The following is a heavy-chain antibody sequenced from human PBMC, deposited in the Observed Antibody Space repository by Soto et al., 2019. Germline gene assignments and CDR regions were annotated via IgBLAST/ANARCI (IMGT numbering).Heavy chain of an antibody. CDR2: ISGSGGST. Sequence: GGSLRLSCAASGFTFSSYAMSWVRQAPGKGLEWVSAISGSGGSTYYADSVKGRFTISRDNSKNTLYLQMNSLRAEDTAVYYCATGLDTAMVSPSFVYWGQGTLVTVSS. CDR1: GFTFSSYA. J-gene: IGHJ4*02. D-gene: IGHD5-18*01. V-gene: IGHV3-23*01. CDR3: ATGLDTAMVSPSFVY.